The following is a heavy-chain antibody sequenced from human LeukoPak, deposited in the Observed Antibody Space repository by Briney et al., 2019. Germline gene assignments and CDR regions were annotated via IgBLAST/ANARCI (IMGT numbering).Heavy chain of an antibody. CDR3: AKDTGSGYDYFSYYFDY. CDR2: ISGTAFST. D-gene: IGHD5-12*01. CDR1: GFTFDEYG. J-gene: IGHJ4*02. V-gene: IGHV3-23*01. Sequence: GGSLRLSCAASGFTFDEYGMSWVRQAPGKGLEWVAIISGTAFSTYYADSVRGRFTISRDNSKNTMYLQMNSLRAEDTAVYYCAKDTGSGYDYFSYYFDYWGQGTLVTVSS.